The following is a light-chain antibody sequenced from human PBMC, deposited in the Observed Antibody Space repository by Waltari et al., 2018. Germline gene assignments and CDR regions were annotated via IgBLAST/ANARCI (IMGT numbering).Light chain of an antibody. V-gene: IGLV2-11*01. CDR1: SSAVGGYNY. CDR2: DVS. J-gene: IGLJ2*01. CDR3: CSYAGSYTLV. Sequence: QSALTQPRSVSGSPGQSVTISCTGISSAVGGYNYVSWYQQHPGKAPKLMIYDVSKRPSGVPDRFSGSKSGNTASLTISGLQAEDEADYYCCSYAGSYTLVFGGGTKLTVL.